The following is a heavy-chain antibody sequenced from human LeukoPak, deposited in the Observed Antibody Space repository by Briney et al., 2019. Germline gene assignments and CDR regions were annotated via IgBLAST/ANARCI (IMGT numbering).Heavy chain of an antibody. CDR1: GGSISSGSYY. J-gene: IGHJ6*03. V-gene: IGHV4-61*02. Sequence: SETLSLTCTVSGGSISSGSYYWSWIRQPAGKGLEWIGRLYTTGSTNYNPSLKSRVTISVDTSKNQFSLKLSSVTAADTAVYYCARARVVPAARYYYYYMDVWGKGTTVTVSS. D-gene: IGHD2-2*01. CDR3: ARARVVPAARYYYYYMDV. CDR2: LYTTGST.